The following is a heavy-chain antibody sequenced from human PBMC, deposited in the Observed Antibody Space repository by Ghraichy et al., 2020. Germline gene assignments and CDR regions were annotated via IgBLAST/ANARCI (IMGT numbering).Heavy chain of an antibody. Sequence: LTCAASGFSFSSYAMNWVRQAPGRGLEWVSIISAGGDISYYADSLKGRFTISRDNSKNTLYLQMNSLRAEDTAVYYCAKTNNAHWNEDPFDIWGQGTLVTVSS. D-gene: IGHD1-1*01. CDR2: ISAGGDIS. CDR3: AKTNNAHWNEDPFDI. V-gene: IGHV3-23*01. CDR1: GFSFSSYA. J-gene: IGHJ3*02.